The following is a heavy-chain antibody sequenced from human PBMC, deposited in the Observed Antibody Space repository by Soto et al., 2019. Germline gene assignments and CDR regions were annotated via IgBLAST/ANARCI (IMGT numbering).Heavy chain of an antibody. D-gene: IGHD3-22*01. V-gene: IGHV1-24*01. CDR3: ATTGYYYDSSGLTALWY. CDR2: FDPEDGET. Sequence: ASVKVSCKVSGYTLTELSMHWLRQSPGKGLEWMGGFDPEDGETIYAQKFQGRVTMTEDTSTDTAYMELSSLRSEDTAVYYCATTGYYYDSSGLTALWYWGQGTLVTVSS. CDR1: GYTLTELS. J-gene: IGHJ4*02.